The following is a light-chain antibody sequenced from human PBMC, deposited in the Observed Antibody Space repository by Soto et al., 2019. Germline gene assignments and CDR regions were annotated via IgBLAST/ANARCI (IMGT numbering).Light chain of an antibody. Sequence: QSVLTQPPSASGTPGQRVTISCSGSSSNIGSNYVYWYQHVTGTAPKLLIYRNNQRPSGVPDRFSGSKSGTSASLTISGLRSEDEADYYCATWDDSLSNYVFGTGTKLTVL. CDR1: SSNIGSNY. CDR3: ATWDDSLSNYV. CDR2: RNN. J-gene: IGLJ1*01. V-gene: IGLV1-47*01.